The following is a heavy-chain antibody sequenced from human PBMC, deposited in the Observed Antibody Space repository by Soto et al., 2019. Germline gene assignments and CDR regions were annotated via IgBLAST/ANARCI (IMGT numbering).Heavy chain of an antibody. D-gene: IGHD3-16*01. J-gene: IGHJ6*02. V-gene: IGHV3-9*01. CDR3: EKDIRLYDYGMDV. Sequence: EVQLVESGGVLVQPGRSLRLSCAATGFTFRDYAMHWVRQAPGKGLEWVSGIKWNGDVIGYADSVKGRFPMSRDNAKSSLYLQMNSLRDEDTALYYCEKDIRLYDYGMDVWGQGTTVTVSS. CDR2: IKWNGDVI. CDR1: GFTFRDYA.